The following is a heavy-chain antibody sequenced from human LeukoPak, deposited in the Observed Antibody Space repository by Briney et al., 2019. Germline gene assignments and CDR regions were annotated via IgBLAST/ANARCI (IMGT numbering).Heavy chain of an antibody. D-gene: IGHD2-2*02. CDR1: GGSISSYY. CDR2: IYTSGST. V-gene: IGHV4-4*07. J-gene: IGHJ3*02. CDR3: AREGNIVVVPAAIRSGAFDI. Sequence: SETLSLTCTVSGGSISSYYWSWVRQPAGKGLEWIGRIYTSGSTNYNPSLKSRVTMSVDTSKNQFSLKLSSVTAADTAVYYCAREGNIVVVPAAIRSGAFDIWGQGTMVTVSS.